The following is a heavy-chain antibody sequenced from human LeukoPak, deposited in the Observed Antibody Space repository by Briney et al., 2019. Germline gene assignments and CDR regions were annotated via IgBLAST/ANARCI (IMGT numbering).Heavy chain of an antibody. Sequence: GGSLRLSCAASGFTFSSYAMSWVRQAPGKGLEWVSAISGSGGSTYYADSVKGRFTISRDNSKNTLYLQMNSLRAEDTAVYYCAKDGDIVVVVAAFHYWGQGTLVTVSS. CDR2: ISGSGGST. V-gene: IGHV3-23*01. J-gene: IGHJ4*02. D-gene: IGHD2-15*01. CDR1: GFTFSSYA. CDR3: AKDGDIVVVVAAFHY.